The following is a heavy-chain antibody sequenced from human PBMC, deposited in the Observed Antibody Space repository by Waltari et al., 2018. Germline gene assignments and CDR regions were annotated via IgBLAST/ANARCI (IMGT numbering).Heavy chain of an antibody. CDR2: IWYDGSNK. Sequence: QVQLVESGGGVVQPGRSLRLSCAASGFTFSSYGMHWVRQAQGKGLEWVAVIWYDGSNKYYADSVKGRFTISRDNSKNTLYLQMNSLRAEDTAVYYCAREGGYSSGWYEVYYFDYWGQGTLVTVSS. V-gene: IGHV3-33*01. CDR3: AREGGYSSGWYEVYYFDY. J-gene: IGHJ4*02. CDR1: GFTFSSYG. D-gene: IGHD6-19*01.